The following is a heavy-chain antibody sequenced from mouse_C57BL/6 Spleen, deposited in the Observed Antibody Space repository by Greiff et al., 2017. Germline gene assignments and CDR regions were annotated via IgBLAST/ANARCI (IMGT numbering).Heavy chain of an antibody. D-gene: IGHD2-12*01. CDR2: ISYSGST. CDR1: GYSITSGYD. CDR3: ARDDGSYFLYFDY. J-gene: IGHJ2*01. V-gene: IGHV3-1*01. Sequence: EVQLQQSGPGMVKPSQSLSLTCPVTGYSITSGYDWHWIRHFPGNQLEWMGYISYSGSTNYNPSLKSRISITHDTSKNHFFLKLNSVTSEDTATYYCARDDGSYFLYFDYWGQGTTLTVSS.